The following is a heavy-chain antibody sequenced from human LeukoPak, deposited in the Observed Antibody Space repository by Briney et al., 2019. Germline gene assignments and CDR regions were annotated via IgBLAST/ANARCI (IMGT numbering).Heavy chain of an antibody. Sequence: GGSLRLSCAASGFTFSSYAMSWVRQAPGKGLEWVSAISGSGGSTYYADSVKGRFTISRDNSKNTLYLRMNSLRAEDTAVYYCASPHGTWTYFDYWGRGTLVTVSS. CDR3: ASPHGTWTYFDY. J-gene: IGHJ4*02. CDR2: ISGSGGST. CDR1: GFTFSSYA. V-gene: IGHV3-23*01. D-gene: IGHD1-14*01.